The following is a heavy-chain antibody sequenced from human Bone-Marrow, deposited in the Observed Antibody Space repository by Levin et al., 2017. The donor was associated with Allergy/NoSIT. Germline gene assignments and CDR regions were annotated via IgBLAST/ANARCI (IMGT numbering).Heavy chain of an antibody. CDR1: GFNFGDYA. J-gene: IGHJ4*02. V-gene: IGHV3-49*03. CDR2: IRSKAYGGTT. D-gene: IGHD5-18*01. CDR3: TRDLMQVWDTSDY. Sequence: GGSLRLSCAGSGFNFGDYAMSWFRQAPGKGLEWVGYIRSKAYGGTTKYAASVQGRFTISRDDSRNIVYLQMNSLKTEDTAIYYCTRDLMQVWDTSDYWGQGTLVTVSS.